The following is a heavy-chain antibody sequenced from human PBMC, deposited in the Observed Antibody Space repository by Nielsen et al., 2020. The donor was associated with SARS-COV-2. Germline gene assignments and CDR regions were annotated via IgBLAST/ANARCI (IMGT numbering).Heavy chain of an antibody. Sequence: GESVKISCKGSGYSFTSYWISWVRQMPGKGLEWMGRIDPSDSYTNYSPSFQGHVTISADKSINTAYLQWSSLQASDTAMYYCARLRYDFSSGFDPWGQGTLVTVSS. V-gene: IGHV5-10-1*01. CDR1: GYSFTSYW. CDR2: IDPSDSYT. D-gene: IGHD3-3*01. CDR3: ARLRYDFSSGFDP. J-gene: IGHJ5*02.